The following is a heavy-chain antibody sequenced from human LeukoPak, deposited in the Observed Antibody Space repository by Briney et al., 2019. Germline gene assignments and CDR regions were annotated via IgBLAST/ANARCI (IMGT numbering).Heavy chain of an antibody. J-gene: IGHJ4*02. CDR1: GFTFSSYA. CDR2: ISYDGSNK. D-gene: IGHD5-12*01. Sequence: GGSLRLSCAASGFTFSSYAMHWVRQAPGKGLDWVAVISYDGSNKYYADSVKGRFTISRDNSKNTLYLQMNSLRAEDTAVYYCARDADYDYWGQGTLVTVSS. CDR3: ARDADYDY. V-gene: IGHV3-30-3*01.